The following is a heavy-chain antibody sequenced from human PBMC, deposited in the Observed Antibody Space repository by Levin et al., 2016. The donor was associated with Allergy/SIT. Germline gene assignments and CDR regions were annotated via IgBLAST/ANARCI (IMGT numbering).Heavy chain of an antibody. V-gene: IGHV4-59*13. Sequence: PGKGLEWIGYIYYSGSTNYNPSLKSRVTISVDTSKNQFSLKLSSVTAADTAVYYCARGPLYSYGYPGLDYWGQGTLVTVSS. D-gene: IGHD5-18*01. CDR3: ARGPLYSYGYPGLDY. J-gene: IGHJ4*02. CDR2: IYYSGST.